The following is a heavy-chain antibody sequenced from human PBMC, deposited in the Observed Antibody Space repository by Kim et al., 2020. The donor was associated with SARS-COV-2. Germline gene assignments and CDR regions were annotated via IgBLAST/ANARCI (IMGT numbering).Heavy chain of an antibody. Sequence: GGSLRLSCAASGFTFNDAWMSWVRQAPGKGLEWVGRIKSETYGGTTEYAAPVKNRFTISRDDSINMVYLQMNILKTEDTAVYFCTTEFFTYGLNFWGQGNLVTVSS. CDR3: TTEFFTYGLNF. V-gene: IGHV3-15*01. J-gene: IGHJ4*02. D-gene: IGHD3-10*01. CDR2: IKSETYGGTT. CDR1: GFTFNDAW.